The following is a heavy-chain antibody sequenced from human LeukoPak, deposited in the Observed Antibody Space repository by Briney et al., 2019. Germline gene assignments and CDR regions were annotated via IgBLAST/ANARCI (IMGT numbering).Heavy chain of an antibody. Sequence: GASVKVSRKASGYTFTSYDINWVRQATGQGLEWMGWMNPNSGNTGYAQKFQGRVTITRDTSISTAYMELSSLTSEDTAVYYCAGGRQSRIVVVPAAIGGFDYWGQGTLVTVSS. CDR2: MNPNSGNT. CDR3: AGGRQSRIVVVPAAIGGFDY. D-gene: IGHD2-2*02. V-gene: IGHV1-8*03. CDR1: GYTFTSYD. J-gene: IGHJ4*02.